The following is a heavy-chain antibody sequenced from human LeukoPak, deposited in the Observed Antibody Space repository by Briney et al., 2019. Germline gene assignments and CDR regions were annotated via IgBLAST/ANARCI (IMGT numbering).Heavy chain of an antibody. D-gene: IGHD4-4*01. CDR2: INHSGST. V-gene: IGHV4-34*01. CDR3: VRGLTTVSSYNWFDP. Sequence: SETLSLTCAVYGGSFSGYYWSWIRQPPGKGLEWIGEINHSGSTNYNPSLKSRVTISVDTSKNQFSLKLSSVTAADTAVYYCVRGLTTVSSYNWFDPWGQGTLVTVSS. J-gene: IGHJ5*02. CDR1: GGSFSGYY.